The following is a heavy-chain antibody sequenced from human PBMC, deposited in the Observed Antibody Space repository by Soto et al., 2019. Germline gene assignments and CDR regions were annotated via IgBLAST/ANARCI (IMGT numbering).Heavy chain of an antibody. D-gene: IGHD3-3*01. CDR2: ISPYNGNT. CDR1: GYFFTSYG. CDR3: ARDFGSDLSAPGAVFDY. V-gene: IGHV1-18*04. Sequence: QVQLVQSGGEVVQPGASVKVSCKASGYFFTSYGISWVRQAPGQGLEWMGWISPYNGNTKYAQNFQGRVTMTTDPSTYTAYMELRRLRSDDPAVYYCARDFGSDLSAPGAVFDYWGQGTLVTVSS. J-gene: IGHJ4*02.